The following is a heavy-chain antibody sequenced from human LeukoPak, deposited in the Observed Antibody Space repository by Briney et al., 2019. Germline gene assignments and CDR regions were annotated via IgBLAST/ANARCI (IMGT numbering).Heavy chain of an antibody. D-gene: IGHD2-2*01. CDR1: GGSFSGYY. V-gene: IGHV3-7*01. CDR2: IQQHGSET. Sequence: ETLSLTCAVYGGSFSGYYWSWVRQAPGKGLEWVANIQQHGSETYYGDSVKGRFTISRDNAKNSLYLQMNSLRAEDTAVYYCATYSSSNGREFQYWGQGTLVTVSS. CDR3: ATYSSSNGREFQY. J-gene: IGHJ1*01.